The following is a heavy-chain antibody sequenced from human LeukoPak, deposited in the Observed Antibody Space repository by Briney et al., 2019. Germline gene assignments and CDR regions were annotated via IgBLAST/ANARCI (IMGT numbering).Heavy chain of an antibody. CDR2: IYTSGRT. CDR3: ARLNPISDFWSGYLSHFDY. V-gene: IGHV4-4*09. Sequence: SETLTLSCTVSDCSISSYSLSWIRQPPGKGLESIGYIYTSGRTNYNPSLKSRVTISVDTSKTQFSLQLSSVNAADTAVYHCARLNPISDFWSGYLSHFDYWGQGNLVPVSS. J-gene: IGHJ4*02. D-gene: IGHD3-3*01. CDR1: DCSISSYS.